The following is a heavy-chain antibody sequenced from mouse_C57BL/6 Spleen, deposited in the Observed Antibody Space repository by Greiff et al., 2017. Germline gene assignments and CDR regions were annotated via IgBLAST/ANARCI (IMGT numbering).Heavy chain of an antibody. CDR2: IDPNSGGT. CDR3: AREGGYYGSSSAWFAY. V-gene: IGHV1-72*01. CDR1: GYTFTSYW. D-gene: IGHD1-1*01. Sequence: VQLQQPGAELVKPGASVKLSCKASGYTFTSYWMHWVKQRPGRGLEWTGRIDPNSGGTKYNEKFKSKATLTVDKPSSTAYMQLSSLTSEDSAVYYCAREGGYYGSSSAWFAYWGQGTLVTVSA. J-gene: IGHJ3*01.